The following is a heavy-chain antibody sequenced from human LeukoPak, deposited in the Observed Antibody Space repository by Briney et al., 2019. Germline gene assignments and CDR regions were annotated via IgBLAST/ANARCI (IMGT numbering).Heavy chain of an antibody. J-gene: IGHJ3*02. Sequence: PSETLSLTCTVSGGSISSYYWNWIRQPPGKGLEWIGYIHHNGNNNYNPSLKSRVTMSVDTSKNQFSLKLSSVNATDTAVYYCAKWAGRLPSFDIWGQGTNVNVSS. CDR3: AKWAGRLPSFDI. V-gene: IGHV4-59*01. CDR2: IHHNGNN. CDR1: GGSISSYY. D-gene: IGHD1-26*01.